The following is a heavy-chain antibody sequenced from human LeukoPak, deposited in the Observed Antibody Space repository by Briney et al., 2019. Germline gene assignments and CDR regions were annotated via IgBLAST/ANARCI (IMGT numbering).Heavy chain of an antibody. CDR2: IYHSGST. V-gene: IGHV4-39*07. J-gene: IGHJ4*02. Sequence: SETLSLTCTVSGGSISSSSYYWGWIRQPPGKGLEWIGSIYHSGSTYYNPSLKSRVTISVDTSKNRFSLKLSSVTAADTAVYYCASRDYGSGSYTRFDYWGQGTLVTVSS. D-gene: IGHD3-10*01. CDR3: ASRDYGSGSYTRFDY. CDR1: GGSISSSSYY.